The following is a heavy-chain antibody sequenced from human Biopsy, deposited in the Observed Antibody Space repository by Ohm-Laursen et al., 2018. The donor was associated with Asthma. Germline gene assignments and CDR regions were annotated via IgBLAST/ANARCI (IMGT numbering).Heavy chain of an antibody. CDR2: IYWDDYN. D-gene: IGHD3-9*01. Sequence: STQTLTLTCSFSGFSLRTPGVGVGWIRQSPGKALEWLALIYWDDYNLFRPSLKRRLTITKDPSKNQVVLTMTKMDPVDLGTYYCALSQDSGFDDHSPSWFDPWGQGTLVTVSS. V-gene: IGHV2-5*02. CDR1: GFSLRTPGVG. J-gene: IGHJ5*02. CDR3: ALSQDSGFDDHSPSWFDP.